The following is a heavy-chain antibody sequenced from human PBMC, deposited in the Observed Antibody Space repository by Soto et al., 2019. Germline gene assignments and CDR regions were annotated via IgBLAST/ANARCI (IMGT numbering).Heavy chain of an antibody. CDR1: GCSISHFY. V-gene: IGHV4-59*01. Sequence: AESLSLTCTVSGCSISHFYWSWVRQPPGKGLEWFGYLYYSGNTNYNPSLKSRVTISVDASKNQLSLRLTSVTAADTAVYYCARVGEVAARTFDYWGQGTVVTVSS. CDR2: LYYSGNT. CDR3: ARVGEVAARTFDY. D-gene: IGHD2-15*01. J-gene: IGHJ4*02.